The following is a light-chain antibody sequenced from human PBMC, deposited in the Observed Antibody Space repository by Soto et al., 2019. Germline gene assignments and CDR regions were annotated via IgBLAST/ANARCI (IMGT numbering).Light chain of an antibody. CDR1: SSDVGGYKY. CDR2: EVS. V-gene: IGLV2-14*01. J-gene: IGLJ2*01. Sequence: QSALTQPASVSGSPGQSITISCTGTSSDVGGYKYVSWYQQHPGKAPKLMIYEVSNRPSGVSHRFSGSKSGNTASLTISGLQDEDEADYYCSSYTSSTTVVFGGGTKVTVL. CDR3: SSYTSSTTVV.